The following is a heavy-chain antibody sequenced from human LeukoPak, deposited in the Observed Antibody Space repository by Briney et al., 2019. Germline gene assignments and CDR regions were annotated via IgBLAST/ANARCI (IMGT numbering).Heavy chain of an antibody. D-gene: IGHD2-8*01. V-gene: IGHV3-74*01. CDR3: AKDGLYCTNGVCYSHPPFDY. CDR2: INTDGSRT. CDR1: GFTFSKYW. Sequence: GGSLRLSCAASGFTFSKYWMHWVRQAPGKGLVWVSNINTDGSRTTYADSVKGRFTISRANSKNTLYLQMNSLRAEDTAVYYCAKDGLYCTNGVCYSHPPFDYWGQGTLVTVSS. J-gene: IGHJ4*02.